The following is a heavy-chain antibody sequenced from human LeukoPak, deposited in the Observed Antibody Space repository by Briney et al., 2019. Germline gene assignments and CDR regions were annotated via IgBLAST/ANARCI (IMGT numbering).Heavy chain of an antibody. CDR3: ARDRRIAAAGSYAFDI. J-gene: IGHJ3*02. D-gene: IGHD6-13*01. CDR1: GFTFSSYG. V-gene: IGHV3-30*03. Sequence: GRSLRLSCAASGFTFSSYGMHWVRQAPGKGLEWVAVISYDGSNKYYADSVKGRFTISRDNSKNTLYLQMNSLRAEDTAVYYCARDRRIAAAGSYAFDIWGQGTMVTVSS. CDR2: ISYDGSNK.